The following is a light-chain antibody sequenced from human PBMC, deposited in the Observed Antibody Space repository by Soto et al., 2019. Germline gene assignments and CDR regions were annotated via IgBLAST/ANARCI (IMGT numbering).Light chain of an antibody. CDR2: EVT. CDR1: RSDVGAYNY. CDR3: SSFTSRFTFV. J-gene: IGLJ1*01. Sequence: QSAVTQPASVSGSPGQSIAISCTGTRSDVGAYNYVSWYQQHPGKAPKLMISEVTNRPSGVSDRFSGSKSGNTASLTISGLQAEDEADYYCSSFTSRFTFVFGTGTKLTVL. V-gene: IGLV2-14*01.